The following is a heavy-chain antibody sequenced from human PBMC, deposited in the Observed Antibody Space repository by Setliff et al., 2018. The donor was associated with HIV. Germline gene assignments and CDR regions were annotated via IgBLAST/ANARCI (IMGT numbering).Heavy chain of an antibody. Sequence: SETLSLTCDVSGYSISSGYYWGFIRQPPGKGLEWIGRIFHSGTTYYNPSLKSRVTMSVDTSENQFSLKLSSVTAADTAVYYCARGNGYSSRGGMDVWGQGTAVTVSS. CDR1: GYSISSGYY. CDR2: IFHSGTT. J-gene: IGHJ6*02. CDR3: ARGNGYSSRGGMDV. D-gene: IGHD6-13*01. V-gene: IGHV4-38-2*01.